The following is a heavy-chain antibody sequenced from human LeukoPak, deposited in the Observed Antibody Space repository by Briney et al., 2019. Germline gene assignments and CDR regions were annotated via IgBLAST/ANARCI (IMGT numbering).Heavy chain of an antibody. CDR2: INSDGINT. Sequence: GGSLRLSCAASGFTFSNYWMHWVRQAPGKGLVWVSRINSDGINTSYADSVKGRFTISRDNAKNSLYLQMNSLRAEDTAVYYCARAGGDTAIVFDAFDIWGQGTVVTVSS. V-gene: IGHV3-74*01. D-gene: IGHD5-18*01. CDR3: ARAGGDTAIVFDAFDI. J-gene: IGHJ3*02. CDR1: GFTFSNYW.